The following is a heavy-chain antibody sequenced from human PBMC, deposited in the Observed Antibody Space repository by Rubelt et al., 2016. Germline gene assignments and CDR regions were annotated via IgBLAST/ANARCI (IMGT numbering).Heavy chain of an antibody. V-gene: IGHV3-23*01. J-gene: IGHJ3*02. CDR1: GFTFSRYV. CDR2: LRGSGGRT. CDR3: AKGGDI. D-gene: IGHD2-15*01. Sequence: EVQLLDSGGGLVQPGGSLRLSYEVYGFTFSRYVMNWVRQAPGKGQEWVSGLRGSGGRTYYADSVKGRFIISRDNSTNRVDLQMNSLRDEDTAVYYCAKGGDIWGQGTMVTVSS.